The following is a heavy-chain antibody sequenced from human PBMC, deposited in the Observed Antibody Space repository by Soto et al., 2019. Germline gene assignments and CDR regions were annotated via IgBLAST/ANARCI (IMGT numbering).Heavy chain of an antibody. CDR1: GGTFSSCA. Sequence: GASVKVSCKASGGTFSSCAISWVRQAPGQGLEWMGGIIPIFGTANYAQKFQGRVTITADKSTSTAYMELSSLRSEDTAVYYCARDQGVVTAYYYYGMDVWGQGTTVTVSS. CDR3: ARDQGVVTAYYYYGMDV. J-gene: IGHJ6*02. D-gene: IGHD3-3*01. CDR2: IIPIFGTA. V-gene: IGHV1-69*06.